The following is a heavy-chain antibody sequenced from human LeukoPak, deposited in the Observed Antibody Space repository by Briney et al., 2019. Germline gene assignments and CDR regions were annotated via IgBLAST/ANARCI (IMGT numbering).Heavy chain of an antibody. Sequence: PSQTLSLTCAVSNGSISSDGYSWSWIRQPPGKGLEWVGYIYHSGSTFCNPSLKSRVTISLDRSKNQFSLKLSSVTAADTAVYYCARAGYYDSSGLSWYFDLWGRGTLVTVSS. D-gene: IGHD3-22*01. CDR1: NGSISSDGYS. J-gene: IGHJ2*01. CDR2: IYHSGST. V-gene: IGHV4-30-2*01. CDR3: ARAGYYDSSGLSWYFDL.